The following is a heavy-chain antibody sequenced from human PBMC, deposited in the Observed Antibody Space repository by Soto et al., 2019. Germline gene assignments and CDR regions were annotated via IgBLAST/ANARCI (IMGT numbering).Heavy chain of an antibody. CDR3: ARDHCGSTWFVGIYYYFGVDV. J-gene: IGHJ6*02. D-gene: IGHD6-13*01. V-gene: IGHV3-48*02. CDR1: GFTLSSYN. CDR2: ISGSGETK. Sequence: EVQLVESGGGLVQPGGSLRLSCAASGFTLSSYNMNWVRQPPGKGLEWVPYISGSGETKYYADSVKGRFPISRDNAKNSLYLQMDSLRDEDTAVYYCARDHCGSTWFVGIYYYFGVDVWGQGTTVTVSS.